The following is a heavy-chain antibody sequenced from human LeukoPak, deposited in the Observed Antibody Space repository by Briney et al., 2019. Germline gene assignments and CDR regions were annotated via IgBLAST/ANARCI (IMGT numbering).Heavy chain of an antibody. D-gene: IGHD2-15*01. CDR3: ARGSSGYCSAASCFRPEDAFGI. J-gene: IGHJ3*02. Sequence: SETLSLTCSVSGVSISNYFWGWLRQPAGKGLEWVGHLSASGTTNYNPSLRSRVTIAVDTSNNQLSLRVSSVTAADTAVYYCARGSSGYCSAASCFRPEDAFGIWGQGTVVTVSS. CDR1: GVSISNYF. CDR2: LSASGTT. V-gene: IGHV4-4*07.